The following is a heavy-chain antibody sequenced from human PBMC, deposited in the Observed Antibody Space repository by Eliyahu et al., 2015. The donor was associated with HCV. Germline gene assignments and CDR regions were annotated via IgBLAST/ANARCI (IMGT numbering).Heavy chain of an antibody. CDR1: TFTFRHYW. V-gene: IGHV3-74*03. J-gene: IGHJ4*02. D-gene: IGHD6-6*01. Sequence: EVQLVESGGGXVQPGGSLRLSCGXSTFTFRHYWIHWVRQAPGKGLVWVSRVSHDGTNTKYADSVKGRFTISRDNDKNTAYLQMNSLRVEDTAVYFCARVHRSSPRGNFDYWGQGTLVAVSS. CDR3: ARVHRSSPRGNFDY. CDR2: VSHDGTNT.